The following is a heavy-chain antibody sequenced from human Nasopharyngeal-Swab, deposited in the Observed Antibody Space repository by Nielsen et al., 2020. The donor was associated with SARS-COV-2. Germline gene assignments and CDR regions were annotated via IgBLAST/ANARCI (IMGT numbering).Heavy chain of an antibody. J-gene: IGHJ4*02. Sequence: GGSLRLSCVASGFTFSNYWMHWVRQAPGKGLVWVSRISEDGGITTYADSVKGRFTISRDNAKNTLFLQMHSLRADDTAIYYCASQLGHPDSWGQGTLVTVSS. V-gene: IGHV3-74*01. CDR1: GFTFSNYW. CDR3: ASQLGHPDS. D-gene: IGHD2-2*01. CDR2: ISEDGGIT.